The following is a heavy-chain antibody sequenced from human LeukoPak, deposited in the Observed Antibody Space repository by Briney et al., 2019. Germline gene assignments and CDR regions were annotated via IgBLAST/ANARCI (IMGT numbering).Heavy chain of an antibody. CDR1: GFTFDDYA. J-gene: IGHJ6*02. CDR3: AKSAVSGDYPYYYYYGMDV. V-gene: IGHV3-9*01. CDR2: ISWNSGSI. D-gene: IGHD4-17*01. Sequence: GRSLRLSCAASGFTFDDYAMHWVRQAPGKGLEWVSGISWNSGSIGYADSVKGRFTISRDNAKNSQYLQMNSLRAEDTALYYCAKSAVSGDYPYYYYYGMDVWGQGTTVTVSS.